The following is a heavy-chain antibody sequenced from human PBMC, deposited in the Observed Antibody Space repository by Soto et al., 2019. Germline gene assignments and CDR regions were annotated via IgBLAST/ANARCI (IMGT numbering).Heavy chain of an antibody. D-gene: IGHD3-3*01. CDR2: ISYDGSDK. V-gene: IGHV3-30-3*01. J-gene: IGHJ5*02. CDR1: GFTFSNYA. CDR3: AREAPYYDFWSGAPFDP. Sequence: PGGSLRLSCAASGFTFSNYAMHWVRQAPGKGLEWVAVISYDGSDKFYADSVKGRFTISRDNSKNTLYLQMNGLRAEDTAVYYCAREAPYYDFWSGAPFDPWGQGTLVTVSS.